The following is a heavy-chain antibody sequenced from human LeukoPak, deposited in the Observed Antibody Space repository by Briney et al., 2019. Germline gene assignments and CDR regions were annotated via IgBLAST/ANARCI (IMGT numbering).Heavy chain of an antibody. CDR2: INPDSGGT. J-gene: IGHJ4*02. CDR1: GYTFTDYY. D-gene: IGHD4-23*01. CDR3: ARPFIETPSLGALDY. Sequence: RASVKVSCKASGYTFTDYYMHWVRQAPGQGLEWKGWINPDSGGTNYAQNFQGRVTMTRDTSISTAYMELSRLRSDDTAVYYCARPFIETPSLGALDYWGQGTLVTVSS. V-gene: IGHV1-2*02.